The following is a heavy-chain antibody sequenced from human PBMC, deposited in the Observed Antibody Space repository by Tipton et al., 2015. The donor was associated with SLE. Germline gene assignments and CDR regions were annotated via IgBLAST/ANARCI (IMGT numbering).Heavy chain of an antibody. J-gene: IGHJ3*01. V-gene: IGHV4-61*02. CDR3: VRERKYVVRVRELVAPDL. CDR2: IYAWGYT. CDR1: GGSITSKNYF. Sequence: TLSLTCTVSGGSITSKNYFWNWIRQPAGKTLEWIGRIYAWGYTDYNPSLKSRVAMSADTSKNQISLKLSAVSAADTAMYYCVRERKYVVRVRELVAPDLWGQGTAITVSS. D-gene: IGHD1-26*01.